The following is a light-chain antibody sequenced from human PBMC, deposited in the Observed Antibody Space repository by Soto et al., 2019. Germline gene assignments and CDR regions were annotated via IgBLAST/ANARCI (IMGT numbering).Light chain of an antibody. Sequence: EIVLTQSPATLSLSPGERATLSCRASQSVSSYLAWYQQKPGQAPRLLIYDASNRATGIPARFSGSGSGTDFTLTISRLEPEDFAVYFCQQFSGPPLTFGGGTKVEI. CDR2: DAS. V-gene: IGKV3-11*01. CDR1: QSVSSY. J-gene: IGKJ4*01. CDR3: QQFSGPPLT.